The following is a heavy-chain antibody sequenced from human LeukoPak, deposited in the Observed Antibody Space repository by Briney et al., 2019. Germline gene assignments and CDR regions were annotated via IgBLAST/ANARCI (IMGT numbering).Heavy chain of an antibody. CDR2: ISYDGSSK. D-gene: IGHD1-26*01. CDR1: GFTFSTYA. Sequence: GGSLRLSCAASGFTFSTYAMHWVRQAPGKGLEWVAVISYDGSSKYYADSVKGRFISSRDNTKNSLYLQMNSLRAEDTAIYYCARDLRIVSGSYLDYWGQGTLVTVSS. J-gene: IGHJ4*02. V-gene: IGHV3-30*04. CDR3: ARDLRIVSGSYLDY.